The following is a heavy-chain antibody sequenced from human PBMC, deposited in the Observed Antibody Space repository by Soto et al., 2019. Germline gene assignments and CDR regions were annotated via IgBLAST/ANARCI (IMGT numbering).Heavy chain of an antibody. CDR2: IIPIFGTA. CDR1: GGTFSSYA. V-gene: IGHV1-69*13. J-gene: IGHJ4*02. CDR3: TRVASYSSGWYGPLISPCFDY. D-gene: IGHD6-19*01. Sequence: SVKVSCKASGGTFSSYAISWVRQAPGQGLEWMGGIIPIFGTANYAQKFQGRVTITADESTSTAYMELNSLKTEDTAVYYCTRVASYSSGWYGPLISPCFDYWGQGTLVTVSS.